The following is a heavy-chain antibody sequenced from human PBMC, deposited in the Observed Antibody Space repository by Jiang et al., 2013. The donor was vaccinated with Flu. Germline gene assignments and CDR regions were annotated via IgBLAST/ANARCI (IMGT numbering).Heavy chain of an antibody. CDR1: GGTFSSYA. J-gene: IGHJ6*02. CDR3: ARVSCSSTSCYPYYYYGMDV. CDR2: IIPIFGTA. V-gene: IGHV1-69*01. D-gene: IGHD2-2*01. Sequence: SGAEVKKPGSSVKVSCKASGGTFSSYAISWVRQAPGQGLEWMGGIIPIFGTANYAQKFQGRVTITADESTSTAYMELSSLRSEDTAVYYCARVSCSSTSCYPYYYYGMDVWGQGTTVTVSS.